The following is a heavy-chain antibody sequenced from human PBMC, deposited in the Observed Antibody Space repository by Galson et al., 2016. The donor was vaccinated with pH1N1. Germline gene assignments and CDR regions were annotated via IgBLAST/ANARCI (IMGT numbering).Heavy chain of an antibody. J-gene: IGHJ6*02. D-gene: IGHD6-6*01. Sequence: SLKISCKGSGYIFSTFWIGWVRQMPGKGLEWMGIVYPGDSDTRYNPSFKGQVTISVDKSISTAYLQWSSLKASDSAIYFCARHQSSSDDYFFYNMDVWGQGTTVTVSS. V-gene: IGHV5-51*01. CDR1: GYIFSTFW. CDR2: VYPGDSDT. CDR3: ARHQSSSDDYFFYNMDV.